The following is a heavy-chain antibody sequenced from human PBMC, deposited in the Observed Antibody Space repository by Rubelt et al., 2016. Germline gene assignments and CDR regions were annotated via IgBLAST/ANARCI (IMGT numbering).Heavy chain of an antibody. J-gene: IGHJ4*02. V-gene: IGHV4-39*07. D-gene: IGHD6-19*01. CDR1: GGSISSSSYY. CDR3: ARDSSGWNRSFDY. CDR2: IDYSGST. Sequence: QVQLQESGPGLVKPSETLSLTCTVSGGSISSSSYYWGWIRQPPGKGLEWIGSIDYSGSTYYNPSLNGLVTISVDTSKNQFSLKLSSLTAADTAVYYCARDSSGWNRSFDYWGQGTLVTVSS.